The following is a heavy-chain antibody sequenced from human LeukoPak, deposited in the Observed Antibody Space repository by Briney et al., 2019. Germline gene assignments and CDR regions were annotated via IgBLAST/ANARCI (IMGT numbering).Heavy chain of an antibody. V-gene: IGHV3-9*01. J-gene: IGHJ4*02. CDR2: ISWNSGSI. D-gene: IGHD3/OR15-3a*01. Sequence: GGSLRLSCAASGFTFDDYAMHWVRQAPGKGLEWVSGISWNSGSIGYADSVKGRFTISRDNAKNSLYLQMNSLRAEDTALCYCAKDISGLFDYWGQGTLVTVSS. CDR1: GFTFDDYA. CDR3: AKDISGLFDY.